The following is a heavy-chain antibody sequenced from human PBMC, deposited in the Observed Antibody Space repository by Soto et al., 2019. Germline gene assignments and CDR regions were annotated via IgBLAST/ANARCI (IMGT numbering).Heavy chain of an antibody. V-gene: IGHV1-18*01. CDR3: ARDRLRGYDSSGFYS. CDR2: INPSDGNR. Sequence: ASVKVSCKASVYSYNFYGIKWVRQAPGQGLEWMGWINPSDGNRNFAQKFEDRVTMTTATSTNTVFLELRSLKSDDTAIYYCARDRLRGYDSSGFYSWGQGTMVTVSS. D-gene: IGHD3-22*01. J-gene: IGHJ4*02. CDR1: VYSYNFYG.